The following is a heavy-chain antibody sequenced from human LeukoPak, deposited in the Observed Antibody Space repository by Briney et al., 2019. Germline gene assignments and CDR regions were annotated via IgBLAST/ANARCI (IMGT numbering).Heavy chain of an antibody. J-gene: IGHJ4*02. V-gene: IGHV3-13*01. D-gene: IGHD6-19*01. CDR2: IGTAGDT. CDR1: GFTFSSYD. Sequence: HSGGSLRLSCAASGFTFSSYDMHWVRQATGKGLEWVSAIGTAGDTYYPGSVKGRFTISRENAKNSLYLQMNSLRAGDTAVYYCARVDGSGLFDYWGQGTLVTVSS. CDR3: ARVDGSGLFDY.